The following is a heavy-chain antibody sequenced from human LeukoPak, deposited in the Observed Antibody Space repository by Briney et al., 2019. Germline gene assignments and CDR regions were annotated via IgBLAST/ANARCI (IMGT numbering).Heavy chain of an antibody. CDR2: IYYSGST. CDR3: ARIRHSGIDYYYYGMDV. CDR1: GGSINSYY. D-gene: IGHD3-10*01. Sequence: SETLSLTCTVSGGSINSYYWSWIRQPPGKGLEWIGYIYYSGSTNYNPSLKSRVTISVDTSKNQFSLKLSSVTAADTAVYYCARIRHSGIDYYYYGMDVWGQGTTVTVSS. V-gene: IGHV4-59*01. J-gene: IGHJ6*02.